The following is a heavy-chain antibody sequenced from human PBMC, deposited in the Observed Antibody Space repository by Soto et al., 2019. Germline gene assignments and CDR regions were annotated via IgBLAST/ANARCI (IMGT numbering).Heavy chain of an antibody. J-gene: IGHJ4*02. CDR2: ISYDGSNK. V-gene: IGHV3-30*18. Sequence: QLVESGGGVVQPGRSLRLSCAASGFTFSSYGMHWVRQAPGKGLEWVAVISYDGSNKYYADSVKGRFTISRDNSKNTLYLQMNSLRAEDTAVYYCAKDKVPVVVTAPLDYWGQGTLVTVSS. D-gene: IGHD2-21*02. CDR1: GFTFSSYG. CDR3: AKDKVPVVVTAPLDY.